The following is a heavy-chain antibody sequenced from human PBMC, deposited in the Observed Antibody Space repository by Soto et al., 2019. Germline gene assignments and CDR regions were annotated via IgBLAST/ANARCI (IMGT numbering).Heavy chain of an antibody. J-gene: IGHJ4*02. V-gene: IGHV4-39*02. Sequence: QLKLQESGPGLVKPSETLSLTCSVSGGSISYNSYYWGWIRQPPGKGLEWVGGIFYTGTTYYSPSLKDRATISVDPSKFSSSLILPFVPAENTAVYFCRSLVVVPPVANAGGKEPLVTVSS. CDR3: RSLVVVPPVANA. CDR1: GGSISYNSYY. D-gene: IGHD2-15*01. CDR2: IFYTGTT.